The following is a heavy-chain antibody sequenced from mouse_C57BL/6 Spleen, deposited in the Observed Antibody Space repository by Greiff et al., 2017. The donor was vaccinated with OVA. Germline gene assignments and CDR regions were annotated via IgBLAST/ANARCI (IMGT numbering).Heavy chain of an antibody. V-gene: IGHV3-6*01. CDR3: ARDGYDEGVDY. CDR2: ISYDGSN. J-gene: IGHJ2*01. CDR1: GYSITSGYY. Sequence: EVKLMESGPGLVKPSQSLSLTCSVTGYSITSGYYWNWIRQFPGNKLEWIGYISYDGSNNYNPSLKNRISITRDTSKNQFFLKLNSVTTEDTATYYCARDGYDEGVDYWGQGTTLTVSS. D-gene: IGHD2-2*01.